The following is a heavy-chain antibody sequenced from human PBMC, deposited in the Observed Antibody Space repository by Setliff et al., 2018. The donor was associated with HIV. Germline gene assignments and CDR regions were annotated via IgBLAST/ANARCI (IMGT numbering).Heavy chain of an antibody. CDR3: ASKGGLENYPYYDDFDI. V-gene: IGHV1-46*01. Sequence: ASVKVSCKASGYTFSSNYMHWVRQDPGQGLTWMGLINPTCDITFYPPKFQVRVTMTRDTSASTVYLELRSLRSEDTAVYFCASKGGLENYPYYDDFDIWGQGTMVTVSS. J-gene: IGHJ3*02. CDR2: INPTCDIT. CDR1: GYTFSSNY. D-gene: IGHD3-16*02.